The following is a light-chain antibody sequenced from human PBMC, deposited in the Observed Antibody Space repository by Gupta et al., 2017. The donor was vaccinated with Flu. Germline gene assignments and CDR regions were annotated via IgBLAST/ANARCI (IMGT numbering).Light chain of an antibody. J-gene: IGKJ2*02. CDR2: GAS. Sequence: EILMTQSPATQSVFPGERATLSCRASQSVSSNLAWYQQKPGQAPRLLMYGASTRATGIPARFSGSGSGTEFTLTISSLQSEDFAVYYCQQYNNWPRTFGQGTKLEIK. CDR1: QSVSSN. CDR3: QQYNNWPRT. V-gene: IGKV3-15*01.